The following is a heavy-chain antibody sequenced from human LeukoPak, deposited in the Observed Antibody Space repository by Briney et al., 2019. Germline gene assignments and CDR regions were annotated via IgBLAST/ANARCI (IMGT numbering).Heavy chain of an antibody. Sequence: PGGSLRLSCAASGFTFSGYDMHWVRQATGKGLEWVSAIGTAGDTYYPGSVKGRLTISRENAKNSLYLQMNSLRAGDTAVYYCARAYCSSTSCPYYYGMDVWGQGTTVTVSS. D-gene: IGHD2-2*01. V-gene: IGHV3-13*01. J-gene: IGHJ6*02. CDR3: ARAYCSSTSCPYYYGMDV. CDR2: IGTAGDT. CDR1: GFTFSGYD.